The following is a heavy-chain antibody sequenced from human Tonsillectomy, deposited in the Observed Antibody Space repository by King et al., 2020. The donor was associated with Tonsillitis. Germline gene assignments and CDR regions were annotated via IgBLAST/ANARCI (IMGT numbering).Heavy chain of an antibody. CDR3: ARGRGYSGYNPF. J-gene: IGHJ4*02. Sequence: VQLVESGGGVVQPGRSLRLSCAASGFTFSSYGMHWVRQAPGKGLEWVAVISYDGNNKYNAGSVKGRFTISRDNSKNTLYLQMNSLRGEDTAVYYCARGRGYSGYNPFWGQGTLVTVSS. CDR1: GFTFSSYG. CDR2: ISYDGNNK. D-gene: IGHD5-12*01. V-gene: IGHV3-30*03.